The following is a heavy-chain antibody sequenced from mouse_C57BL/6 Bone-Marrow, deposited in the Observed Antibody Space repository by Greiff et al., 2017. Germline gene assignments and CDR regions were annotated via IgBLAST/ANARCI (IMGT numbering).Heavy chain of an antibody. J-gene: IGHJ1*03. V-gene: IGHV1-64*01. CDR3: ARSDWDWYFDV. Sequence: QVQLQHPGAELVKPGASVKLSCKASGYTFTSYWMHWVKQRPGQGLEWIGMIHPNSGSTNYNEKFKSKATLTVDKSSSTAYMQLSSLTSEDSAVYYCARSDWDWYFDVWGTGTTVTVSS. D-gene: IGHD4-1*01. CDR1: GYTFTSYW. CDR2: IHPNSGST.